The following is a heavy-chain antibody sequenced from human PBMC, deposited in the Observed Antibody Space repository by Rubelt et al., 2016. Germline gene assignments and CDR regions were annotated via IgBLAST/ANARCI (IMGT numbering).Heavy chain of an antibody. J-gene: IGHJ4*02. D-gene: IGHD1/OR15-1a*01. Sequence: SGGSTYYADSVKGRFTISRHNSKNTLYLQMNSLRAEDTAVYYCARDGSPRNKAFDYWGQGTLVTVSS. V-gene: IGHV3-53*04. CDR3: ARDGSPRNKAFDY. CDR2: SGGST.